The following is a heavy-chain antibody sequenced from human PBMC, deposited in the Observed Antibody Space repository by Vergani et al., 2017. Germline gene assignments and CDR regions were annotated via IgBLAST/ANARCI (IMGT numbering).Heavy chain of an antibody. J-gene: IGHJ4*02. CDR3: ARDRLVVPAAIRYFDY. Sequence: QVQLVESGGGVVQPGRSLRPSCAASGFTFSSYGLHWVRQAPGKGLEWVAVIWYAGSNKYYADSVKGRFTISRDNSKNTLYLQMNSLRAEDTAVYYCARDRLVVPAAIRYFDYWGQGTLVTVSS. D-gene: IGHD2-2*02. CDR2: IWYAGSNK. V-gene: IGHV3-33*08. CDR1: GFTFSSYG.